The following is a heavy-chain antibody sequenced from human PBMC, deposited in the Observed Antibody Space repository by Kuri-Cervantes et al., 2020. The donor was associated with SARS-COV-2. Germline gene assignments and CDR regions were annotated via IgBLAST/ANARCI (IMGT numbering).Heavy chain of an antibody. CDR3: ARANVVVPAAMGFDP. Sequence: GESLKISCAASGFTFSDYYMSWIRQAPGKGLEWVSYVSSSGSTIYYADPVKGRFTISRDNAKNSLYLQMNSLRAEDTAVYYCARANVVVPAAMGFDPWGQGTLVTVSS. CDR2: VSSSGSTI. V-gene: IGHV3-11*04. D-gene: IGHD2-2*01. J-gene: IGHJ5*02. CDR1: GFTFSDYY.